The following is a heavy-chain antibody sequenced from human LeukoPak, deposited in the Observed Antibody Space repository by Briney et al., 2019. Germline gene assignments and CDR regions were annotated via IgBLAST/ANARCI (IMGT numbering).Heavy chain of an antibody. J-gene: IGHJ4*02. D-gene: IGHD2-21*01. CDR1: TVSXXX. CDR3: AREAWGLSGDY. V-gene: IGHV3-66*01. Sequence: TVSXXXMSWXXQAXGXXXXXVSVIYSGGSTYYADSVKGRFTISRDNSKNTLYLQMNSLRAEDTAVYYCAREAWGLSGDYWGQGTLVTVSS. CDR2: IYSGGST.